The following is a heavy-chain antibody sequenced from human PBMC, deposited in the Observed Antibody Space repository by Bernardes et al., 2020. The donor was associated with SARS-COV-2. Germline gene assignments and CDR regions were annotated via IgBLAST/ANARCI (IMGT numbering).Heavy chain of an antibody. CDR3: ATEDGEWLES. CDR1: GFTFRDYT. Sequence: SLRLSCAASGFTFRDYTMHWVRQAPGKGLEWVAVIWNDGSREYYVDSVKGRFAISRDNSNNTLYLQMNNLRVEDTALYRCATEDGEWLESWGQGTLVTVSS. V-gene: IGHV3-33*01. D-gene: IGHD4-17*01. J-gene: IGHJ5*01. CDR2: IWNDGSRE.